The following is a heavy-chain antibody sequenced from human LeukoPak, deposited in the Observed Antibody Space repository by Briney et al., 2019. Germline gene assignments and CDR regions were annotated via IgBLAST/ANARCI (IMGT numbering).Heavy chain of an antibody. CDR2: MYHSGST. CDR3: ARRDTYYYDSSGYPYDAFDI. CDR1: GGSISSGGYS. J-gene: IGHJ3*02. D-gene: IGHD3-22*01. Sequence: PSQTLSLTCAVSGGSISSGGYSWSWIRQPPGKGLEWIGYMYHSGSTYYNPSLKSRVTISVDRSKNQFSLKLSSVTAADTAVYYCARRDTYYYDSSGYPYDAFDIWGQGTMVTVSS. V-gene: IGHV4-30-2*01.